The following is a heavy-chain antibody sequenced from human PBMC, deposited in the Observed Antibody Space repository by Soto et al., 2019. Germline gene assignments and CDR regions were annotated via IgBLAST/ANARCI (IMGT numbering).Heavy chain of an antibody. D-gene: IGHD2-15*01. Sequence: SETLSLTCTVSGGSISSGGYYWTWIRQHPGKGLEWIGYIYYSGITYYNPSLKSRVTISVDTSKNQFSLKLSSVTAADTAMYYCAARHCSGGSCYHFYFEYWGQGTLVTVSS. CDR1: GGSISSGGYY. V-gene: IGHV4-31*03. CDR3: AARHCSGGSCYHFYFEY. CDR2: IYYSGIT. J-gene: IGHJ4*02.